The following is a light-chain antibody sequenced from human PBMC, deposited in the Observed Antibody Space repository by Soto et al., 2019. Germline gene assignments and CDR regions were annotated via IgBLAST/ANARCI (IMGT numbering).Light chain of an antibody. V-gene: IGKV3D-15*01. CDR1: QSVSSN. J-gene: IGKJ3*01. CDR3: QQSYSTPL. Sequence: EVLMTQSPATLSVSPGQTATLSCRASQSVSSNLAWYQQKPGQAPRLLIYGASNRATGIPDRFSGSGSGTGFTLTISSLQPEDFATYYCQQSYSTPLFGPGTKVDIK. CDR2: GAS.